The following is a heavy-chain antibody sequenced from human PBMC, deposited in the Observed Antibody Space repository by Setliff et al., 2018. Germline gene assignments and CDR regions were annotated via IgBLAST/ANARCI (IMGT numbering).Heavy chain of an antibody. CDR2: FDPEDGET. V-gene: IGHV1-24*01. Sequence: ASVKVSCKASGYTFTSYDINWVRQATGQGLEWMGGFDPEDGETIYAQKLQGRVTMTEDTSTDTAYMELSSLRSEDTAVYYCATPRSGIIDAFDIWGQGTMVTVSS. CDR3: ATPRSGIIDAFDI. J-gene: IGHJ3*02. CDR1: GYTFTSYD.